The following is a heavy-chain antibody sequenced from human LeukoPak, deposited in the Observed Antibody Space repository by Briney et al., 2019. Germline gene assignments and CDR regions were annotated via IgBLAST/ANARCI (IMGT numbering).Heavy chain of an antibody. J-gene: IGHJ6*01. CDR2: IYYRGYT. V-gene: IGHV4-59*01. D-gene: IGHD3-10*01. CDR1: GCSLLNYY. Sequence: SGTLSDTLLFTGCSLLNYYWRGIRPPRGRGLTGIGNIYYRGYTTYSPPLSSEVPITVDTSKNQFSLKLSSVTAADTAVYYCAGTYYYGSGPMDVWGKGTTVTISS. CDR3: AGTYYYGSGPMDV.